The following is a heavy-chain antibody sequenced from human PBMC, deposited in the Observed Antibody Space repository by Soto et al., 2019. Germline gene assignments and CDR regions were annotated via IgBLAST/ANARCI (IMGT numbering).Heavy chain of an antibody. D-gene: IGHD2-15*01. CDR3: VRDHLGSCSGDICHWSEYFDQ. Sequence: PGGSLRLSCAASGFTFSNYWMSWVRQAPGKGLEWVANMKQDGTEEYYVDSVKGRFTISRDNAKNSLYLQMNSLRAEDTAVYYCVRDHLGSCSGDICHWSEYFDQWGQET. J-gene: IGHJ4*02. CDR2: MKQDGTEE. V-gene: IGHV3-7*04. CDR1: GFTFSNYW.